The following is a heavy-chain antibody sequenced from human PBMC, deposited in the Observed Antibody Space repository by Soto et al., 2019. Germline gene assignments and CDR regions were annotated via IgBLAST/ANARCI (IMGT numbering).Heavy chain of an antibody. J-gene: IGHJ6*03. Sequence: EVQLVESGGGLVKPAGSLRLSCTASGFAFNTYSMNWVRQAPGKGLEWVSSITEDSPYIYYADSFRGRITISRDNAKDSLFLQMKSPRPDDKTVYYFVRALGRYFRSGYMDLWGDGATVTVSS. D-gene: IGHD3-10*02. CDR2: ITEDSPYI. V-gene: IGHV3-21*02. CDR1: GFAFNTYS. CDR3: VRALGRYFRSGYMDL.